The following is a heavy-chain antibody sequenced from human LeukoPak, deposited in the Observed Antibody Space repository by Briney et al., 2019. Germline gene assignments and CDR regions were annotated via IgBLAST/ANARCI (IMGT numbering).Heavy chain of an antibody. CDR2: IRYDGSIK. V-gene: IGHV3-30*02. CDR3: AKDVNVGGDYFDY. Sequence: GGSLRLSCAASGFTFRNYGMQWVRLAPGKGLEWVAFIRYDGSIKYYVDSVKGRFTVSRDNSKNTLYLQMNSLRAEDTAVYYCAKDVNVGGDYFDYWGQGTLVTVSS. D-gene: IGHD3-10*01. J-gene: IGHJ4*02. CDR1: GFTFRNYG.